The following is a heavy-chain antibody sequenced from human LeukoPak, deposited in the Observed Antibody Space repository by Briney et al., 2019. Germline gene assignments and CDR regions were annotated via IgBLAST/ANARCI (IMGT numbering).Heavy chain of an antibody. J-gene: IGHJ4*02. V-gene: IGHV4-4*02. CDR3: ASNGYYSQDY. CDR1: GGSISSNNW. CDR2: IYHSGST. Sequence: SETLSLNCTVSGGSISSNNWWSWVRQPPGKELEWIGEIYHSGSTNYNPSLKSRVTISVDKSKNQFSLKLSSVTAADTAVYYCASNGYYSQDYWGQGTPVTVSS. D-gene: IGHD2-15*01.